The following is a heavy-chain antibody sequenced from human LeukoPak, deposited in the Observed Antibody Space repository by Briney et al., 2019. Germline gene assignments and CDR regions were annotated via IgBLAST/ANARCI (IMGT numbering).Heavy chain of an antibody. J-gene: IGHJ4*02. D-gene: IGHD2-8*01. CDR2: ISGFNT. Sequence: GGSLRLSCTTSGFAFSNYAMNWVRQAPGKGPEWVSGISGFNTYYADSVKVRFTIFRDNSKNVLYLQMDRLRAEDTAVYSCAKDVCTSPRCLLYFDSWGQGTLVTVSS. V-gene: IGHV3-23*01. CDR3: AKDVCTSPRCLLYFDS. CDR1: GFAFSNYA.